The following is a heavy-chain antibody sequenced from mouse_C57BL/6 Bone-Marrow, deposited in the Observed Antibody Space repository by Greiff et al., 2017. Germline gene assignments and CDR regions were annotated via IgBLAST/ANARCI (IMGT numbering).Heavy chain of an antibody. Sequence: EVKLVESGGGLVQSGRSLRLSCAISGFTFSDFYMEWVRPAPGKGLEWIAASRNKANDYTTEYSASVKGRFIVSRDTSQSILYLQMKALRAEDTAIYYCARDALAYGYDGWGQGTLVTVSA. D-gene: IGHD2-14*01. CDR3: ARDALAYGYDG. V-gene: IGHV7-1*01. J-gene: IGHJ3*02. CDR1: GFTFSDFY. CDR2: SRNKANDYTT.